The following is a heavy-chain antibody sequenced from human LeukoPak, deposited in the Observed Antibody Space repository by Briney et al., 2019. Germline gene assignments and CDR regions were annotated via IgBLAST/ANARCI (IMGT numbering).Heavy chain of an antibody. CDR1: GGTFISYA. Sequence: SVTVSFKASGGTFISYAISWVRQAPGQGLEWMGGIIPIFGTANYAQKFQGRVTITTDESTSTAYMELSSLRSEDTAVYYCARGTVEYDSSGYNWFDPWGQGTLVTVSS. CDR2: IIPIFGTA. J-gene: IGHJ5*02. CDR3: ARGTVEYDSSGYNWFDP. V-gene: IGHV1-69*05. D-gene: IGHD3-22*01.